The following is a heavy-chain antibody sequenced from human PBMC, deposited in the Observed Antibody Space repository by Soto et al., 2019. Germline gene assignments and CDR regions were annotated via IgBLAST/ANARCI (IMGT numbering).Heavy chain of an antibody. CDR3: TRAVAGPFDY. V-gene: IGHV3-49*03. CDR1: GFTFGDYA. CDR2: IRSKTYDGTT. J-gene: IGHJ4*02. D-gene: IGHD6-19*01. Sequence: SVRLSCTTSGFTFGDYAVNWFRQAPGKGLEWVGFIRSKTYDGTTEYAASVKGRSTISRDDSKSIAYLQMNSLKTEDTAIYYCTRAVAGPFDYWGQGTLVTVSS.